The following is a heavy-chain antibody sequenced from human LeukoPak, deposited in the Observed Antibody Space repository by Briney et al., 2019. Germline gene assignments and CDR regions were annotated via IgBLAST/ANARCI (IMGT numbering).Heavy chain of an antibody. V-gene: IGHV3-48*03. CDR1: GFTFSSYE. CDR3: ARGSREQWLVRYYYYMDV. J-gene: IGHJ6*03. D-gene: IGHD6-19*01. CDR2: ISSSCSTI. Sequence: GGSLRLSCAACGFTFSSYEMNWVREARGKGVKWVTYISSSCSTIYYGDCEKGRFTISRDNAKNSLYLQMNRLRAEDTAVYYCARGSREQWLVRYYYYMDVWRKGTTVTISS.